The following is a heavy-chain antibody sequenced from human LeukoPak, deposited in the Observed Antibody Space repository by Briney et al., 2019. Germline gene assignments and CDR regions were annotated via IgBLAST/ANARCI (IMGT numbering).Heavy chain of an antibody. J-gene: IGHJ4*02. Sequence: KPGASVKVSCKASGYTFTSYAMHWVRQAPGQRLEWMGWINAGNGNTKYSQKFQGRVTITRDTYASTGYMELSSLRSEDTAVYYCARGRQWLAYFDYWGQGTLVTVSS. CDR3: ARGRQWLAYFDY. D-gene: IGHD6-19*01. V-gene: IGHV1-3*01. CDR1: GYTFTSYA. CDR2: INAGNGNT.